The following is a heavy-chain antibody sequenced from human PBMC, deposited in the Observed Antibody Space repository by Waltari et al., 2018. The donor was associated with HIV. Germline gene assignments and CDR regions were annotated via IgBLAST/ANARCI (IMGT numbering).Heavy chain of an antibody. CDR2: VNTANGHT. CDR1: GYSFTRHS. V-gene: IGHV1-3*05. D-gene: IGHD6-19*01. CDR3: AREMSLIRVIAVAMDV. J-gene: IGHJ6*02. Sequence: AHLVQSGAAENKPGPSVKISCKASGYSFTRHSINWVRQAPGQRLEWVGWVNTANGHTKESQNFQGRVTITRDTSATTASMELNSLRSEDTAVYYCAREMSLIRVIAVAMDVWGQATTVTVSS.